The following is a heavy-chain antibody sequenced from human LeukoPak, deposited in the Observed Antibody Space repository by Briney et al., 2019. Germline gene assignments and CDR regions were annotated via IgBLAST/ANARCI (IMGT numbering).Heavy chain of an antibody. D-gene: IGHD1-26*01. Sequence: PGGSLRLSCAASGFTFIDHYMDWVRQAAGKGLEWVGRIRNKASSYTTEYAASVKGRFTISRDDSKTSLFLQINSLKTEDTAVYYCARGLGETTGAPDYWGQGTLVTVSS. CDR2: IRNKASSYTT. J-gene: IGHJ4*02. CDR1: GFTFIDHY. V-gene: IGHV3-72*01. CDR3: ARGLGETTGAPDY.